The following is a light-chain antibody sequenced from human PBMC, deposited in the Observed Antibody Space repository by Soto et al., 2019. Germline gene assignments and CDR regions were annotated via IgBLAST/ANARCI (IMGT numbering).Light chain of an antibody. CDR2: DVN. CDR1: SSDIRGYKF. V-gene: IGLV2-14*03. J-gene: IGLJ2*01. Sequence: QSALTQPASVSGSPGQSITISCTGTSSDIRGYKFVSWYQQHPGKVPKLLIYDVNNRPSGVSDRFSGSKSGNTASLTISGLQAEDEAEYYCCSYTSSTSLIFGGGTKLTVL. CDR3: CSYTSSTSLI.